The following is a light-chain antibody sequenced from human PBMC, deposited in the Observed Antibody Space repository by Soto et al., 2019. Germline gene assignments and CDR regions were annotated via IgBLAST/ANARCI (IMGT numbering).Light chain of an antibody. J-gene: IGKJ2*02. CDR1: QSVSSS. CDR2: GAS. CDR3: QQYNNWPWT. V-gene: IGKV3-15*01. Sequence: EIVMTQSPATLSVSPGERATLSCRASQSVSSSLAWYQQKPGQAPRLLIYGASTRATGIPARFSGSGSGTEFTLTISSLQSEDFGVYYCQQYNNWPWTFGQGTKLEIK.